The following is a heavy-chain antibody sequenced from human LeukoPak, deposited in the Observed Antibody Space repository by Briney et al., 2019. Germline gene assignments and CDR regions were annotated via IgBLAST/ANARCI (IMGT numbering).Heavy chain of an antibody. V-gene: IGHV3-21*01. J-gene: IGHJ6*03. Sequence: GGSLRLSCAASGFTFSSYSMNWVRQAPGKGLEWVSSISSSSSYIYYADSVKGRFTISRDNAKNSLYLQMNSLRAEDTAVYYCARGKVDYYYYYMDVWGKGTTVTVSS. D-gene: IGHD5-12*01. CDR3: ARGKVDYYYYYMDV. CDR2: ISSSSSYI. CDR1: GFTFSSYS.